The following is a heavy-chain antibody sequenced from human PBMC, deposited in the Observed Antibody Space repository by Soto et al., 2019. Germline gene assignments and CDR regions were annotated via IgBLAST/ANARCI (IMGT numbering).Heavy chain of an antibody. CDR1: GYTFTGYY. J-gene: IGHJ3*02. V-gene: IGHV1-8*02. Sequence: ASVKVSCKASGYTFTGYYIYWVRLAPGQGLEWMGWINPNSGDTGYAQKFQGRVTMTRNTSISTAYMELSSLRSEDTAVYYCARDLAFMTSDAFDIWGQGTMVTVSS. D-gene: IGHD3-16*01. CDR2: INPNSGDT. CDR3: ARDLAFMTSDAFDI.